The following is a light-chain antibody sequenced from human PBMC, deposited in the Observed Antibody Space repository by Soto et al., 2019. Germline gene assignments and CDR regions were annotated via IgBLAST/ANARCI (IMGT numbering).Light chain of an antibody. J-gene: IGLJ2*01. CDR1: NSNIGAGFD. V-gene: IGLV1-40*01. Sequence: QPVLTQPPSVSGAPGQRVTISCTGSNSNIGAGFDVHWYQQFPGTAPKLLIYRNNQRPSGVPDRFSGSKSGTSASLAITGLRAEDEADYYCQSFWVFGGGTKLTVL. CDR2: RNN. CDR3: QSFWV.